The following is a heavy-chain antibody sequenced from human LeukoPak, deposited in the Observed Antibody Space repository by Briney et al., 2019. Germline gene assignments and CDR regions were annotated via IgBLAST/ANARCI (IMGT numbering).Heavy chain of an antibody. D-gene: IGHD2/OR15-2a*01. CDR3: ARCGRNNRCYYYMED. CDR2: THYSGSS. J-gene: IGHJ6*03. CDR1: GGSISGYS. Sequence: SETLSLTCTVSGGSISGYSWSWIRQPPGKGLEWIGYTHYSGSSNYNPSLKSRVTISVDTSKNQFSLKVSSVTAADTAVYYCARCGRNNRCYYYMEDWGKGTTVTVSS. V-gene: IGHV4-59*01.